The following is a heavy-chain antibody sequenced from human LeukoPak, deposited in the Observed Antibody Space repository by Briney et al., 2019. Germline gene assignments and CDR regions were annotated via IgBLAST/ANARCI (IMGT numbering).Heavy chain of an antibody. V-gene: IGHV3-21*01. D-gene: IGHD1-26*01. CDR3: ARGGSYYGTYYYGMDV. CDR1: GFTFSSYS. Sequence: GGSLRLSCAASGFTFSSYSMNWVRQAPGKGLEWVSSISSSSSYIYYADSVRGRFTISRDNSKNTLHLQMNSLRAKDTAVYYCARGGSYYGTYYYGMDVWGQGTTVTVSS. CDR2: ISSSSSYI. J-gene: IGHJ6*02.